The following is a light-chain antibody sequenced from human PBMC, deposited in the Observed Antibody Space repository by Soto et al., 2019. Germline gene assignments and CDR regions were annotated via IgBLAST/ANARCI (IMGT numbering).Light chain of an antibody. CDR1: QSVSNNY. V-gene: IGKV3-20*01. Sequence: EIVLTQSPGTVSLSPGERATLPCRASQSVSNNYLAWYQQKPGQAPRLLIYGASSRATGIPDRFSGSGSGTDFTLTISSLQPEDVATYYCQKYNSAPWTFGQGTKVDIK. CDR3: QKYNSAPWT. CDR2: GAS. J-gene: IGKJ1*01.